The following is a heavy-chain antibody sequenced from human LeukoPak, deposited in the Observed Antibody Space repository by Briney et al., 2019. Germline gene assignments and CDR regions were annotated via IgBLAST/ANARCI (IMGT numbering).Heavy chain of an antibody. V-gene: IGHV3-74*01. CDR1: GFTFSSYW. D-gene: IGHD3-3*01. J-gene: IGHJ4*02. CDR2: INSDGNST. Sequence: GGSLRLSCAASGFTFSSYWMHWVRQAPGKGLVWVSRINSDGNSTNYADSVKGRFTISRDNAKNMLYLQMNSLRAEDTAVYYCARDPILRYFDYWGQGTLVTVSS. CDR3: ARDPILRYFDY.